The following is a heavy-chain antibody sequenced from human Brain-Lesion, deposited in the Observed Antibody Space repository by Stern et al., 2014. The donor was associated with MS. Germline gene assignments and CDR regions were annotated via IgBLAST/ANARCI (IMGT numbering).Heavy chain of an antibody. J-gene: IGHJ6*02. CDR1: GGSISSGGYY. D-gene: IGHD2-2*01. CDR3: ARGRVVPGFQYYATDV. Sequence: QLQLQESGPGLVKPSQTLSLSCTVSGGSISSGGYYWSWIRQPAGKGLEWIGRIFNSGGPTYNPPPKSRVHLTKDTSKNQFSLRLNSMTAADTAVYYCARGRVVPGFQYYATDVWGQGTTVIVSS. V-gene: IGHV4-61*02. CDR2: IFNSGGP.